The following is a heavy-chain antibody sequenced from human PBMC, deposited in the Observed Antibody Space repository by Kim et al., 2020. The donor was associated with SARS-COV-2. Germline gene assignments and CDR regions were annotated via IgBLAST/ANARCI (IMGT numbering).Heavy chain of an antibody. D-gene: IGHD3-22*01. CDR3: ARVDPTYYYDSSGHTPPDY. CDR1: GYTFTSYG. CDR2: ISAYNGNT. Sequence: ASVKVSCKASGYTFTSYGISWVRQAPGQGLEWMGWISAYNGNTNYAQKLQGRVTMTTDTSTSTAYMELRSLRSDDTAVYYCARVDPTYYYDSSGHTPPDYWGQGTLVTVSS. J-gene: IGHJ4*02. V-gene: IGHV1-18*01.